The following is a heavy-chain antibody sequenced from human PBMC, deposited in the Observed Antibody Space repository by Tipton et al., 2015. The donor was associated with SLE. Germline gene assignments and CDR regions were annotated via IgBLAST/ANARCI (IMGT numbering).Heavy chain of an antibody. D-gene: IGHD1-26*01. J-gene: IGHJ4*02. CDR3: AGSNSGSYSGDY. CDR2: ISWNSGSI. CDR1: GFTYDDYA. Sequence: SLRLSCAASGFTYDDYAMHWVRQAPGKGLEWVSGISWNSGSIGYADSVKGRFTISRDNAKNSLYLQMNSLRAEDTALYYCAGSNSGSYSGDYWGQGTLVTVSS. V-gene: IGHV3-9*01.